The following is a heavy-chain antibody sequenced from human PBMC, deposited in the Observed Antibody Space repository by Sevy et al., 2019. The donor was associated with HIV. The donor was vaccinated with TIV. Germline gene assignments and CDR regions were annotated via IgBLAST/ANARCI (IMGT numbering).Heavy chain of an antibody. CDR3: AKLGEWLFMPNYYYGMDV. V-gene: IGHV3-30*18. D-gene: IGHD3-3*01. J-gene: IGHJ6*02. CDR2: ISFDGSNK. Sequence: GGSLRLSCAASGFIFSNYGMEWVRQAPGKGLEWVAVISFDGSNKYYADSEKRRFTISRDNSKNTVYLQMNSLRTEDTALYYCAKLGEWLFMPNYYYGMDVWGQGTTVTVSS. CDR1: GFIFSNYG.